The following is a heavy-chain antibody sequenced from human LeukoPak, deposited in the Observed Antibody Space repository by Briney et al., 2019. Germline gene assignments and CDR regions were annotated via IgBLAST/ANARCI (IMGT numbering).Heavy chain of an antibody. D-gene: IGHD2-21*01. CDR3: ARGIPSPYFYYMEV. V-gene: IGHV4-59*01. J-gene: IGHJ6*03. CDR2: IYYSGST. CDR1: GGSISSYY. Sequence: PSETLSLTCTVSGGSISSYYRSWIRQPPGKGLEWIGYIYYSGSTKYNPSLKSRVTISVDTSKNQFSLKVSSVTAADTAIYYCARGIPSPYFYYMEVWGKGTTVTVSS.